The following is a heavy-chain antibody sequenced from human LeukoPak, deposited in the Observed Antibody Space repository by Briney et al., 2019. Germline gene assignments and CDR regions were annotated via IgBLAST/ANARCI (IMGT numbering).Heavy chain of an antibody. CDR2: IKQDGSAK. D-gene: IGHD2-15*01. CDR3: AGCAGNSCSFDY. J-gene: IGHJ4*01. CDR1: GFSFISYW. Sequence: PGGSLRLSCAASGFSFISYWMSWVRQAPGKGLECVSNIKQDGSAKNYVDSVKGRFTLSRDNAKNTLYLQLNRPRAEDTAVYYCAGCAGNSCSFDYWGQGTLVIVSS. V-gene: IGHV3-7*01.